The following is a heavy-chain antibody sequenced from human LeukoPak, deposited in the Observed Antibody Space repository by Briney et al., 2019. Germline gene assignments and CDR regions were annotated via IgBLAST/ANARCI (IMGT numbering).Heavy chain of an antibody. D-gene: IGHD3-22*01. CDR3: ARAYYYDSSGPRDY. CDR2: INPNSGGT. J-gene: IGHJ4*02. Sequence: ASVKVSCKASGYTFTGYYMHWVRQAPGQGLEWMGRINPNSGGTNYAQKFQGRVTMTRDTSISTAYMELRSLRSDDTAVYYCARAYYYDSSGPRDYWGQGTLVTVSS. CDR1: GYTFTGYY. V-gene: IGHV1-2*06.